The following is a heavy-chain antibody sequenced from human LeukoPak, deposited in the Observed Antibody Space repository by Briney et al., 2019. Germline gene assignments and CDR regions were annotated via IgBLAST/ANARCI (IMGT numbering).Heavy chain of an antibody. J-gene: IGHJ4*02. V-gene: IGHV3-23*01. CDR1: GFTFSSYA. CDR3: AKGDTVIVPAATDY. Sequence: GGSLRLSCAASGFTFSSYAMSWVRQAPGKGLEWVSAISGSGGSTYYADSVKGRFTISRDNSKNTLYLQMNSLRAEDTAVYYRAKGDTVIVPAATDYWGQGTLVTVSS. D-gene: IGHD2-2*01. CDR2: ISGSGGST.